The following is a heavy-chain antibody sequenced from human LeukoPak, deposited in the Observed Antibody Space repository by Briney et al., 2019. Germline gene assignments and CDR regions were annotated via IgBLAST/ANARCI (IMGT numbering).Heavy chain of an antibody. CDR2: ISSSSGTI. CDR3: ARGTYCSSTSCYSDLDY. CDR1: GFTFRSYW. J-gene: IGHJ4*02. D-gene: IGHD2-2*01. Sequence: PGGSLRLSCAASGFTFRSYWMSWVRQAPGKGLEWVSYISSSSGTIYYADSVKGRFTISRDNAKNSLYLQMNSLRAEDTAVYYRARGTYCSSTSCYSDLDYWGQGTLVTVSS. V-gene: IGHV3-48*04.